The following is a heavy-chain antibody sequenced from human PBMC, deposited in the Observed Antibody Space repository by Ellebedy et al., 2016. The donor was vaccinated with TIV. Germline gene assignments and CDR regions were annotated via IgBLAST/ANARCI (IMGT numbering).Heavy chain of an antibody. CDR3: AREEMVTGYFFDS. D-gene: IGHD5-24*01. CDR2: IYYTGSS. J-gene: IGHJ4*02. V-gene: IGHV4-61*01. Sequence: MPSETLSLTCTVSGGSVSSDSYYWSWIRQPPGKGLEWIGYIYYTGSSSYNPSLKSRVTISVDTSKNQFSLKLLSVTAADTAVYYCAREEMVTGYFFDSWGQGTLVTVSS. CDR1: GGSVSSDSYY.